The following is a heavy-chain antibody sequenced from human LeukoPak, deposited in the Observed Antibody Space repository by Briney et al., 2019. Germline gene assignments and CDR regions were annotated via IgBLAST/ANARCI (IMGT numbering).Heavy chain of an antibody. CDR1: GGSIRSYY. V-gene: IGHV4-4*09. Sequence: SETLSLTCTVSGGSIRSYYWSWIRQPPGTGLEWIGYIYTSGSTNYNPSLKSRVTISVDTSKNQFSLKLSSVTAADTAVYYCASQGYSSGWYNPYAFDIWGQGTMVTVSS. D-gene: IGHD6-19*01. CDR2: IYTSGST. J-gene: IGHJ3*02. CDR3: ASQGYSSGWYNPYAFDI.